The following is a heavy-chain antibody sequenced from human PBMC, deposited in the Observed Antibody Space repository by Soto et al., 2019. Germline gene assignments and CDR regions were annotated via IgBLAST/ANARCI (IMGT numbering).Heavy chain of an antibody. CDR1: GFTFRDHY. CDR3: ARENEQWVAADN. D-gene: IGHD6-19*01. V-gene: IGHV3-11*01. J-gene: IGHJ4*02. Sequence: VQLVESGGGLVKPGGSLRLSCAAYGFTFRDHYMSWIRQAPGKGLEWVSYITSSGSTIYYADSVKGRFTISRDNAKNSLYLQMNSLRAEDTAVYYCARENEQWVAADNWGQGTLVTFCS. CDR2: ITSSGSTI.